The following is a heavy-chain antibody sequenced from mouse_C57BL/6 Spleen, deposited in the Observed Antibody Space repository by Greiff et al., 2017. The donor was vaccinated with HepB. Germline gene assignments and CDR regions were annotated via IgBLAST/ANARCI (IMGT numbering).Heavy chain of an antibody. CDR3: ARYNSNDWYFDV. V-gene: IGHV7-3*01. CDR1: GFTFTDYY. D-gene: IGHD2-5*01. J-gene: IGHJ1*03. Sequence: EVMLVESGGGLVQPGGSLSLSCAASGFTFTDYYMSWVRQPPGKALEWLGFIRNKANGYTTEYSASVKGRFTISRDNSKSILYLQMKALRAEDSATYYCARYNSNDWYFDVWGTGTTVTVSS. CDR2: IRNKANGYTT.